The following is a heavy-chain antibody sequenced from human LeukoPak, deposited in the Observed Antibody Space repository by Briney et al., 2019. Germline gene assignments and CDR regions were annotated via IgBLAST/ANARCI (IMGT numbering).Heavy chain of an antibody. D-gene: IGHD2-15*01. V-gene: IGHV3-7*01. CDR2: IKQDGSEK. Sequence: GGSLRLSCEASGFTFSRNWMTWVRQAPGKGLEWVANIKQDGSEKYYVDSVKGRFTISRDNAKNSLYLQMNSLRAEDTAVYYCARVSPKYCSGGSCYYRYWGQGTLVTVSS. J-gene: IGHJ4*02. CDR3: ARVSPKYCSGGSCYYRY. CDR1: GFTFSRNW.